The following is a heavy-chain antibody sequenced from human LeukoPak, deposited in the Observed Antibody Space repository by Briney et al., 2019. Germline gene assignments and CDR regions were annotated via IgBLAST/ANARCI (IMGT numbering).Heavy chain of an antibody. CDR2: IYTSGST. V-gene: IGHV4-61*02. CDR1: GGSISSGSYY. Sequence: PSETLSLTCTVSGGSISSGSYYWSWIRQPAGKGLEWIGRIYTSGSTNYNPSLKSRVTISVDTSKNQFSLKLSSVTAADTAVYYCARELWFGELSTDYYYYYMDVWGKGTTVTVSS. J-gene: IGHJ6*03. CDR3: ARELWFGELSTDYYYYYMDV. D-gene: IGHD3-10*01.